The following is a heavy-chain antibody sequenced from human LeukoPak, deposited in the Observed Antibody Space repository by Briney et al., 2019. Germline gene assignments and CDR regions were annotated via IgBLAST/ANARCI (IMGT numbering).Heavy chain of an antibody. CDR3: ARGPGRVQLWLRY. D-gene: IGHD5-18*01. V-gene: IGHV1-69*13. CDR1: GGTFSIYA. CDR2: IIPIFGTA. Sequence: SVKVSCTASGGTFSIYAISWVRQAPGQGLEWMGGIIPIFGTANYAQKFQGRVTITADESTSTAYMELSSLRSEDTAVYYCARGPGRVQLWLRYWGQGTLVTVSS. J-gene: IGHJ4*02.